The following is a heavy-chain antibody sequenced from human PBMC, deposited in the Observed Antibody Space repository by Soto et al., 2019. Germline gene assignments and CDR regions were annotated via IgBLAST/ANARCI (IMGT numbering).Heavy chain of an antibody. D-gene: IGHD3-22*01. CDR3: VSYSYYDRGGYEL. CDR1: GFTFSSYA. CDR2: ISSNGGST. Sequence: GGSLRLSCSASGFTFSSYAMHWVRQAPGKGLEYVSAISSNGGSTYYADSVKGRFTISRDNSKNTLYLQMSSLRAEDTAVYYCVSYSYYDRGGYELWGRGALFTASS. V-gene: IGHV3-64D*08. J-gene: IGHJ2*01.